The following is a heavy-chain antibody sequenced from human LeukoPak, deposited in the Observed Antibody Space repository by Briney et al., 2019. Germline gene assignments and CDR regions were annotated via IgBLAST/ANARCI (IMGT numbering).Heavy chain of an antibody. Sequence: SETLSLTCTVSGGSISSYYWSWIRQPPGKGLEWIGYIYYSGSTNYNPSLKSRVTISADTSKNQFSLKLSSVTAADTAVYYCARGTQWEPYYFDYWGQGTLVTVSS. J-gene: IGHJ4*02. V-gene: IGHV4-59*01. CDR2: IYYSGST. CDR3: ARGTQWEPYYFDY. D-gene: IGHD1-26*01. CDR1: GGSISSYY.